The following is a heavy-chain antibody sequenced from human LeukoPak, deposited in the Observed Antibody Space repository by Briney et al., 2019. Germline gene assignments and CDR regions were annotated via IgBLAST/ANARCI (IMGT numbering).Heavy chain of an antibody. V-gene: IGHV1-18*01. J-gene: IGHJ6*02. D-gene: IGHD3-9*01. CDR3: AREGRKEYDILTGYYRFYYYGMDV. CDR1: GYTFTSYG. CDR2: ISAYNGNR. Sequence: ASVKVSCKTSGYTFTSYGIIWVRQAPGQGLEWMGWISAYNGNRNYAQKLQGGVTMTTDTSASTAYMELRSLTSDDTAVYYCAREGRKEYDILTGYYRFYYYGMDVWGQGTTVIVSS.